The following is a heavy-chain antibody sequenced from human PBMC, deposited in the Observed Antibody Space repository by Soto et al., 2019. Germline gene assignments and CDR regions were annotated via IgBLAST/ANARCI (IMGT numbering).Heavy chain of an antibody. CDR3: ARVLGGSGWFGGYFDY. J-gene: IGHJ4*02. CDR1: GGTFSSYA. D-gene: IGHD6-19*01. Sequence: GASVKVSGKASGGTFSSYAISWVRQAPGQGLEWMGGIIPIFGTANYAQKFQGRVTITADESTSTAYMELSSLRSEDTAVYYCARVLGGSGWFGGYFDYWGQGTLVTVSS. CDR2: IIPIFGTA. V-gene: IGHV1-69*13.